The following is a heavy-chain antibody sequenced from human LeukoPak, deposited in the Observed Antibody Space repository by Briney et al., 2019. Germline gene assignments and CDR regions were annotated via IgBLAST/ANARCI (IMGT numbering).Heavy chain of an antibody. J-gene: IGHJ4*02. V-gene: IGHV4-61*01. Sequence: SETLSLTCTVSGGSVSSGSYYWSWIRQPPGKGRGWIGYIYYSGSTNYNPSLKSRVTISVDTSKNQFSLKLSSVTAADTAVYYCARGRRKTIYCSGGSCYSLDYWGQGTLVTVSS. CDR2: IYYSGST. CDR3: ARGRRKTIYCSGGSCYSLDY. CDR1: GGSVSSGSYY. D-gene: IGHD2-15*01.